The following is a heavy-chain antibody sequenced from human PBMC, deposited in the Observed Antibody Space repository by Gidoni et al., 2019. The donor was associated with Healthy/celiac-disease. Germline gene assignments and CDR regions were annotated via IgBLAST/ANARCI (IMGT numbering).Heavy chain of an antibody. D-gene: IGHD6-19*01. CDR1: GGSISSSSYY. J-gene: IGHJ5*02. CDR3: ARQDLSGYSSGWQVDWFDP. V-gene: IGHV4-39*01. Sequence: QLQLQESGPGLVKPSETPSLTCTVAGGSISSSSYYWGWIRQPPGKGLAWIGSIYYSGSTYDNPSLKSRVTISVDTSKNQFSLKLSSVTAADTAVYYCARQDLSGYSSGWQVDWFDPWGQGTLV. CDR2: IYYSGST.